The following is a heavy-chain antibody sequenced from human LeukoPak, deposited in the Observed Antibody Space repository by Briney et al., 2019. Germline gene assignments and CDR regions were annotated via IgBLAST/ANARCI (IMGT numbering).Heavy chain of an antibody. CDR1: GFTFSSYS. Sequence: GGSLRLSCAASGFTFSSYSMNWVRQAPGKGLEWVSGISGSGGSTYYADSVKGRFTISRDNSKDTLYLQMNSLRAEDTAVYYCAKRPDFGDYYFYYMDVWGKGTTVTVSS. CDR2: ISGSGGST. V-gene: IGHV3-23*01. CDR3: AKRPDFGDYYFYYMDV. J-gene: IGHJ6*03. D-gene: IGHD4-17*01.